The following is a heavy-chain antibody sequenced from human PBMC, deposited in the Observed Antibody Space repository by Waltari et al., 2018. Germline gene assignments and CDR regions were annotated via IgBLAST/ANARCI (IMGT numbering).Heavy chain of an antibody. CDR3: ASGYCGGDCYSGY. CDR1: GFTFSSYG. CDR2: MWYDGSNK. D-gene: IGHD2-21*02. V-gene: IGHV3-33*01. J-gene: IGHJ4*02. Sequence: QVQLVESGGGVVQPGRSLRLSCAASGFTFSSYGMHWVRQAPGKGLEWVAGMWYDGSNKYYADSVKGRFTISRDNSKNTLYLQMNSLRAEDTAVYYCASGYCGGDCYSGYWGQGTLVTVSS.